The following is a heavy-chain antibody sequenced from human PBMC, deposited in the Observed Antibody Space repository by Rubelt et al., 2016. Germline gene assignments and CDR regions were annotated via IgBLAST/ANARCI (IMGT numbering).Heavy chain of an antibody. CDR3: ARDRFSVAATNFDY. D-gene: IGHD2-15*01. CDR2: ISSDGGIT. J-gene: IGHJ4*02. V-gene: IGHV3-11*01. Sequence: QVHLVESGGGLVRPGGSLRLSCAASGSTFSYFYMSWVRQAPGKGLEWVSYISSDGGITNYADCVKGRFTISRDNSENSLYLQMDSLRPEDTAVYYCARDRFSVAATNFDYWGQGTLVTVAS. CDR1: GSTFSYFY.